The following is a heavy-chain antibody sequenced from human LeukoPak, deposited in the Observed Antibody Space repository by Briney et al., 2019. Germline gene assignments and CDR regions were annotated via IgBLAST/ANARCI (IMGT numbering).Heavy chain of an antibody. V-gene: IGHV4-59*11. CDR1: GGSIRSQY. CDR2: IYSSGTT. D-gene: IGHD3-10*01. Sequence: SETLSLTYTVSGGSIRSQYWSWIRQPPGQGLEWIGFIYSSGTTNYNPSLKSRVTISEDTSTNQFSLKVSSVTAADTAVYYCARIYYGSPDYFFYYMDVWGKGTTVTVSS. J-gene: IGHJ6*03. CDR3: ARIYYGSPDYFFYYMDV.